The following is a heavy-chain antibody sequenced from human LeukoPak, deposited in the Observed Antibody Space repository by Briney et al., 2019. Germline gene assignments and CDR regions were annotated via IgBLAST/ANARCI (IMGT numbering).Heavy chain of an antibody. Sequence: SVKVSCKASGGTFSSYAISWVRQAPGQGLEWMGRIIPILGIANYAQKFQGRVTITADKSTSTAYMELSSLRSEDTAVYYCARSLVVVAATRWLPVYGMDAWGQGTTVTVSS. J-gene: IGHJ6*02. V-gene: IGHV1-69*04. CDR1: GGTFSSYA. CDR3: ARSLVVVAATRWLPVYGMDA. CDR2: IIPILGIA. D-gene: IGHD2-15*01.